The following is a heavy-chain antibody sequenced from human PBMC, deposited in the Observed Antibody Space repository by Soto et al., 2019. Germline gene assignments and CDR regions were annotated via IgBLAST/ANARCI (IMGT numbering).Heavy chain of an antibody. D-gene: IGHD3-3*01. CDR2: IIPILGTA. CDR1: GGTFSSYA. Sequence: ASVKVSCKASGGTFSSYAISWVRQAPGQGLEWMGGIIPILGTANYAQKFQGRVTITADESASTAYMELSSLRSEDTAVYYCARDNKGITIFGVAYSYYYYGMDVWGQGTTVTVSS. CDR3: ARDNKGITIFGVAYSYYYYGMDV. V-gene: IGHV1-69*13. J-gene: IGHJ6*02.